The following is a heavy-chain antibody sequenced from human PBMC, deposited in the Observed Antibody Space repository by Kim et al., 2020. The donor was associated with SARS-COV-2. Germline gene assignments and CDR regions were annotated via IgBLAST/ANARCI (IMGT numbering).Heavy chain of an antibody. CDR2: ISGSGGST. CDR3: AKDSDRYSYGLEREPY. V-gene: IGHV3-23*01. CDR1: GFTFSSYA. D-gene: IGHD5-18*01. J-gene: IGHJ4*02. Sequence: GGSLRLSCAASGFTFSSYAMSWVRQAPGKGLEWVSAISGSGGSTYYADSVKGRFTISRDNSKNTLYLQMNSLRAEDTAVYYCAKDSDRYSYGLEREPYWGQGTLVTVSS.